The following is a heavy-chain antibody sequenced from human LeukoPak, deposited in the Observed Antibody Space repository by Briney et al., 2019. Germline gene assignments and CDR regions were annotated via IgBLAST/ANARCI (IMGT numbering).Heavy chain of an antibody. CDR1: GGSINYYY. D-gene: IGHD6-13*01. Sequence: SETLSLTCTVSGGSINYYYGNCIPQPPGKGREGRGHIYYSGSTNYTSSLTRRVTISVDTSRNQFSLKLSSLTAADTAVYYCARGKAAAASTLPFDPWGQGTLVTVSS. V-gene: IGHV4-59*13. CDR3: ARGKAAAASTLPFDP. J-gene: IGHJ5*02. CDR2: IYYSGST.